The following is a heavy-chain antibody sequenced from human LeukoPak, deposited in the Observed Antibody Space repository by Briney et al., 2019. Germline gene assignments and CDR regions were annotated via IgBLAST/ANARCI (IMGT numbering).Heavy chain of an antibody. CDR3: AREFPDYYDSSGYYGAFDI. D-gene: IGHD3-22*01. V-gene: IGHV3-7*05. Sequence: PGGSLRLSSAASGFTFSVYWMSWVRQAPGKGLEWVANIKQDGSEKYYVDSVKGRFTISRDNAKNSLYLQMNSLRAEDTAVYYCAREFPDYYDSSGYYGAFDIWGQGTMVTVSS. J-gene: IGHJ3*02. CDR2: IKQDGSEK. CDR1: GFTFSVYW.